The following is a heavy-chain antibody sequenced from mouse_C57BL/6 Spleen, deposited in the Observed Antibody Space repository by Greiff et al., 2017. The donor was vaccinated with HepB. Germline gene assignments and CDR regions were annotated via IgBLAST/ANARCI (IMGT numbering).Heavy chain of an antibody. CDR1: GYSITSGYY. V-gene: IGHV3-6*01. J-gene: IGHJ4*01. CDR3: ASNYGFDYYAMDY. Sequence: EVQLQESGPGLVKPSQSLSLTCSVTGYSITSGYYWNWIRQFPGNKLEWMGYISYDGSNNYNPSLKNRISITRDTSKNQFFLKLNSVTTEDTATYHCASNYGFDYYAMDYWGQGTSVTVSS. D-gene: IGHD1-1*01. CDR2: ISYDGSN.